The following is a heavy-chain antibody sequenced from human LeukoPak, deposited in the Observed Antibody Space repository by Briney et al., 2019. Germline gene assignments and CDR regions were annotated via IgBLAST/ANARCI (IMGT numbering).Heavy chain of an antibody. CDR1: GGSISSYY. D-gene: IGHD4-23*01. J-gene: IGHJ5*02. Sequence: SETLSLTCTVSGGSISSYYWSWIRQPPGKGLEWIGYIYYSGSTNYNPSLKSRVTISVDTSKNQFSLKLSSVTAADTAVYYCARVVKGYGGNSGWFDPWGQGTLVTVSS. CDR2: IYYSGST. CDR3: ARVVKGYGGNSGWFDP. V-gene: IGHV4-59*01.